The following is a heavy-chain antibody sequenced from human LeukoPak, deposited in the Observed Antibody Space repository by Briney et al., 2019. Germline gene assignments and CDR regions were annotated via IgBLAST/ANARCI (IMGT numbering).Heavy chain of an antibody. CDR3: VPKGTEGY. V-gene: IGHV3-64D*06. CDR2: ISPDGTST. CDR1: GFTFSAYA. Sequence: AGGSRRLSCSASGFTFSAYAMHWVRQAPGKRLEYVSAISPDGTSTYYADSVRGRFSISRDNSKNTLYLQMSSLRAEDTAVYYCVPKGTEGYWGQGTLVTVSS. J-gene: IGHJ4*02.